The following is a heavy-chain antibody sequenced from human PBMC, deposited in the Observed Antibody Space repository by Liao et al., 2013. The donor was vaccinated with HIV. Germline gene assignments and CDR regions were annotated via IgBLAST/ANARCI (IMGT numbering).Heavy chain of an antibody. CDR3: ARERGQAMGAFYGFGTSGRPLYI. J-gene: IGHJ6*02. CDR2: IYPSGTT. D-gene: IGHD1-26*01. Sequence: QVYLQVSGPGLVRPSETLSLTCTVSGASMGLHYWSWIRLTAGRGLEWIGHIYPSGTTVKNLSLDSRTTISQDRYRAGFSLNLRSVTAADTAVYYCARERGQAMGAFYGFGTSGRPLYIWSQGTTVTVSS. V-gene: IGHV4-4*07. CDR1: GASMGLHY.